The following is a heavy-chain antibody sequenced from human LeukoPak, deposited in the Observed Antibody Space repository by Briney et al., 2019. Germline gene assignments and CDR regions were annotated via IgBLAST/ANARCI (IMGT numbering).Heavy chain of an antibody. Sequence: SETLSLTCTVSGGSISSYYWSWIRQPPGKGLEWIGYIYYSGSTNYNPSLKSRVTISVDTSKNQFSLKLSSVTAADTAVYYCARSLYYNDSSGYYSGAFDIWGQGTMVTVSS. CDR3: ARSLYYNDSSGYYSGAFDI. CDR1: GGSISSYY. V-gene: IGHV4-59*01. J-gene: IGHJ3*02. D-gene: IGHD3-22*01. CDR2: IYYSGST.